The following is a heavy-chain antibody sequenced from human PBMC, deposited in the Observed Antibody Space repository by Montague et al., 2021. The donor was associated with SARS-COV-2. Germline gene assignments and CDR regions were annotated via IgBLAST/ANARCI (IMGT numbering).Heavy chain of an antibody. CDR1: GGSVGSSHYY. CDR3: ARGLYNWNYEHWFDT. Sequence: SETLSLTCTVSGGSVGSSHYYWAWIRQPPGKGLEWIGTIYYSGSTXYNPSPRSRVTIAVDASTNQFSLKLHSVTAADTAVYFCARGLYNWNYEHWFDTWGQGTLVTVSS. D-gene: IGHD1-7*01. J-gene: IGHJ5*02. V-gene: IGHV4-39*01. CDR2: IYYSGST.